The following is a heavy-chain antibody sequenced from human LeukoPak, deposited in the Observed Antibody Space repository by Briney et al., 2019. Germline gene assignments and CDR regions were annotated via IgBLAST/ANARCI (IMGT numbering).Heavy chain of an antibody. CDR3: ARAPPGPLIAAAGFDP. J-gene: IGHJ5*02. CDR1: GGTFSSYA. Sequence: GASVKVSCKASGGTFSSYAISWVRQAPGQGLEWMGRIIPILGIANYAQKFQGRVTITADKSTSTAYMELSSLRSEDTAVYYCARAPPGPLIAAAGFDPWGQGTLVTVSS. D-gene: IGHD6-13*01. CDR2: IIPILGIA. V-gene: IGHV1-69*04.